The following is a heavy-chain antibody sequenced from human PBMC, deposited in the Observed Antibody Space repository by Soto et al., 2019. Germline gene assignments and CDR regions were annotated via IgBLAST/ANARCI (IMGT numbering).Heavy chain of an antibody. V-gene: IGHV3-48*01. CDR1: GFAFSAYS. J-gene: IGHJ1*01. Sequence: EVQLVASGGGMVQPGGSLRLSCAASGFAFSAYSMNWVRQAPGRELEWVSYISSSSGSIYYADSVKGRFTISRDNAKSALYLQVNSLRPEDTAVYFCATGDHSNSFHFQHWRQGTLVVVSS. CDR3: ATGDHSNSFHFQH. CDR2: ISSSSGSI. D-gene: IGHD5-18*01.